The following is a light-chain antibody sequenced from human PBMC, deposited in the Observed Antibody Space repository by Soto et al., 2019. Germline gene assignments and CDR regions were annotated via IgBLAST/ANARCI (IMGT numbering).Light chain of an antibody. CDR3: QQGFSTPSWT. J-gene: IGKJ1*01. Sequence: DIQLTQSPSSLSASIGDRVTITCRASQSISNYLIWYQLRPGKAPRRLIYSASTLHSGVSSRFSGSGSWTDFTLTISDLHPEDFATYYCQQGFSTPSWTFGQGTKV. V-gene: IGKV1-39*01. CDR1: QSISNY. CDR2: SAS.